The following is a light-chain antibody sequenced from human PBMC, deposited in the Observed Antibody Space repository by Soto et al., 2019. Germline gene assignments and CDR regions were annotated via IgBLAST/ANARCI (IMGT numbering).Light chain of an antibody. Sequence: QSALTQPPSVSGAPGQRVTISCTGTTSNIGAGYDAHWYQQVPGTAPRLLISGNNIRPSGVPDRFSVSKSGTSASLAITGLQAEDEAHYFCQSFDSSLSGWVFGGGTKLTVL. CDR3: QSFDSSLSGWV. V-gene: IGLV1-40*01. J-gene: IGLJ3*02. CDR1: TSNIGAGYD. CDR2: GNN.